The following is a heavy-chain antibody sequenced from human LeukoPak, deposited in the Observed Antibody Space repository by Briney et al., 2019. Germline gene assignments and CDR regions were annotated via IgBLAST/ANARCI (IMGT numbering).Heavy chain of an antibody. CDR1: GGSISSSSYY. V-gene: IGHV4-39*01. D-gene: IGHD7-27*01. CDR2: IYYSGST. Sequence: PSETLSLTCTVSGGSISSSSYYWGWIRQPPGKGLEWIGSIYYSGSTYYNPSLKSRVTISVDTSKNQFSLKLSSVTAADTAVYYCATYPILGTTYGAANWGQGILVTVSS. J-gene: IGHJ4*02. CDR3: ATYPILGTTYGAAN.